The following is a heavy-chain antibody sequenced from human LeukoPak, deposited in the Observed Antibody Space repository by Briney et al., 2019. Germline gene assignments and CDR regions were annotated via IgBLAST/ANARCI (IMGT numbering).Heavy chain of an antibody. Sequence: GASVKVSCKASGYTFTGYYMHWVRQAPGQGLEWMGRINPNRGGTNYAQKFQGRVTMTRDTSISTAYMELSRLRSDDTAVYYCARGKFGEYPDYWGQGTLVTVSS. CDR2: INPNRGGT. D-gene: IGHD3-10*01. CDR1: GYTFTGYY. CDR3: ARGKFGEYPDY. V-gene: IGHV1-2*06. J-gene: IGHJ4*02.